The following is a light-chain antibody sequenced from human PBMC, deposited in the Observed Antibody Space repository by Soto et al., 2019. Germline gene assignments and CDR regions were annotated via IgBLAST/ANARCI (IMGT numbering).Light chain of an antibody. CDR1: QGISSY. CDR3: HHIDSYPLT. Sequence: DIQLTQSPSFLSASVGDRVTISCRAGQGISSYLAWYQQKPGKAPKLLIYAASTLQIGVPSRFSGSGSGTEFTLTNRGLQPEDFATYYCHHIDSYPLTFGGGTKGEIK. V-gene: IGKV1-9*01. J-gene: IGKJ4*01. CDR2: AAS.